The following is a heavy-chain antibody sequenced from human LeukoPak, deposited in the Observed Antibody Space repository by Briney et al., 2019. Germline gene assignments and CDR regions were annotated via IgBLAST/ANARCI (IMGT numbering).Heavy chain of an antibody. CDR1: GFTFSSYW. D-gene: IGHD1-26*01. CDR2: ISGSGGST. CDR3: AKDGSYYYFDY. V-gene: IGHV3-23*01. J-gene: IGHJ4*02. Sequence: GGSLRLSCAASGFTFSSYWMSWVRQAPGKGLEWVSTISGSGGSTYYADSVKGRFTISRDNSKNTLYLQMSSLRTEDTAVYYCAKDGSYYYFDYWGQGTLVTVSS.